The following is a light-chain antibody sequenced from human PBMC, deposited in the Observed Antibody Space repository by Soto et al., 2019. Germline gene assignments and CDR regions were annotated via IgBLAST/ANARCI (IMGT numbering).Light chain of an antibody. J-gene: IGKJ1*01. CDR2: GAS. Sequence: ELVMSKSPATVSVSPGESSPLSGRASQSVSSNLAWYQQKPGQAPRLLIYGASTRATGIPARFSGSGSGTEFTLTISSLQSEDFAVYYCQQYNNWPPWTFGQGTKVE. CDR3: QQYNNWPPWT. CDR1: QSVSSN. V-gene: IGKV3-15*01.